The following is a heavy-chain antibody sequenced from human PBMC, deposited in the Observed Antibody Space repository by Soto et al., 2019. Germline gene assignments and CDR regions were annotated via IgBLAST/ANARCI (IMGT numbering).Heavy chain of an antibody. CDR3: TIVRVADSALDH. CDR1: GFIFSNNG. J-gene: IGHJ4*02. V-gene: IGHV3-30*02. D-gene: IGHD3-10*02. Sequence: GGSLRLSCVGSGFIFSNNGMHWARQTPGKGLEWVAFMSYDGSDTFYADSVKRRFTISRDNSKNTLFLHMSNLRAEDTAMYYCTIVRVADSALDHWGQGTLVTVSS. CDR2: MSYDGSDT.